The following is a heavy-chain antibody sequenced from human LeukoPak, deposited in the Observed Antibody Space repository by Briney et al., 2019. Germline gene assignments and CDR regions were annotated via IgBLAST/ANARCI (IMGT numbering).Heavy chain of an antibody. V-gene: IGHV1-2*02. J-gene: IGHJ4*02. D-gene: IGHD3-9*01. CDR3: ARGQGYFDWLLYSQDY. CDR1: GYTFTGYY. Sequence: GASVKVSCKASGYTFTGYYMHWVRQAPGQGLEWMGWINPNSGGTNYAQMFQGRVTMTRDTSINTAYMELSRLRSDDTAVYYCARGQGYFDWLLYSQDYWGQGTLVTVSS. CDR2: INPNSGGT.